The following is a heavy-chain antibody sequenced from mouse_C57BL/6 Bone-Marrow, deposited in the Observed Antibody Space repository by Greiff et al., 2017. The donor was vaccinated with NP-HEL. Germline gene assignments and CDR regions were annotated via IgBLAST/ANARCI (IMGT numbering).Heavy chain of an antibody. J-gene: IGHJ2*01. CDR3: GRYYYGSGYFDY. Sequence: KQSCKASGYTFTNFWMHWVKQRPGRGLEWIGRIDPNSGGTKYNEKFKSKATLTVDKPSSTAYMQRSSLTYEDSAVYYCGRYYYGSGYFDYWGQGTTLTVSS. D-gene: IGHD1-1*01. V-gene: IGHV1-72*01. CDR1: GYTFTNFW. CDR2: IDPNSGGT.